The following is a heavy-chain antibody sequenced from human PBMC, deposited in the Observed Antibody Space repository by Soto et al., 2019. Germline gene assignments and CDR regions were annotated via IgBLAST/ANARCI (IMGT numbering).Heavy chain of an antibody. D-gene: IGHD3-16*01. J-gene: IGHJ4*02. CDR1: GGSISSYF. CDR3: GRLGTNRQALDQ. CDR2: IYDTGST. Sequence: SETLSLTCTVSGGSISSYFWTWIRQPAGKGLEWVGRIYDTGSTNYNPSLKSRVSMSVDTSKNQSSLALTFLTASDTALYYCGRLGTNRQALDQWGQGTLVTVSA. V-gene: IGHV4-4*07.